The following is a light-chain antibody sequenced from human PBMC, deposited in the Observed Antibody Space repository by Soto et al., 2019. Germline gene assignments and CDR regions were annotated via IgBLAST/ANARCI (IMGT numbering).Light chain of an antibody. CDR2: DAS. J-gene: IGKJ2*01. CDR3: QQYGSSPYT. V-gene: IGKV3D-20*01. Sequence: EIVLTQSPATLSLSPGERATLSCGASQRVSSSYLAWYQQKPGLAPRLLIYDASSRATGIPDRFSGSGSGTDLTLTISRLEPEDFAVYYCQQYGSSPYTFGQGTKLEIK. CDR1: QRVSSSY.